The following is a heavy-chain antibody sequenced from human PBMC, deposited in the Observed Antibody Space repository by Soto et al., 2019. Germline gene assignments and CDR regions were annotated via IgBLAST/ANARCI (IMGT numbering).Heavy chain of an antibody. J-gene: IGHJ5*02. Sequence: PSETLSLTCTASGGSISSYYWSWIRQPAGKGLEWIGRIYTSGSTNYNPSLKSRVTMSVDTSKNQFSLKLSSVTAADTAVYYCARHIAAAGTNWFDPWGQGTLVTVSS. CDR2: IYTSGST. V-gene: IGHV4-4*07. CDR3: ARHIAAAGTNWFDP. D-gene: IGHD6-13*01. CDR1: GGSISSYY.